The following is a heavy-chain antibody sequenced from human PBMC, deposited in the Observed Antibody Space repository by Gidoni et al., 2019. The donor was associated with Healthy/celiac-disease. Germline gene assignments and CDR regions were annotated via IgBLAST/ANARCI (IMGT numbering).Heavy chain of an antibody. CDR2: MNPNSGNT. Sequence: QVQLVQSGAEVKKPGASVKVSCQASGYTCTSYDINWVRQATGQGLELMGWMNPNSGNTGYAQKFQGRVTMTRNTSISTSYMELSSLRSEDTAVYYCARRITIFGVVILNRGMDVWGQGTTVTVSS. CDR3: ARRITIFGVVILNRGMDV. CDR1: GYTCTSYD. J-gene: IGHJ6*02. D-gene: IGHD3-3*01. V-gene: IGHV1-8*01.